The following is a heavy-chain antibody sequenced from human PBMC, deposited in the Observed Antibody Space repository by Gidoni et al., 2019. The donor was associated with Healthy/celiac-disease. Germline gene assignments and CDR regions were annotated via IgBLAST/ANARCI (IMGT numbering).Heavy chain of an antibody. Sequence: QLQLQESGPGLVKPSETLSLTCTVPGGSISSSSYYWGWIRQPPGKGLGWIGSIYYSGSTYYNPSLKRRVTISVDTSKNQFSLKLSSVTAADTAVYYCARVWGANYYYGMDVWGQGTTVTVSS. CDR3: ARVWGANYYYGMDV. CDR2: IYYSGST. D-gene: IGHD3-16*01. CDR1: GGSISSSSYY. J-gene: IGHJ6*02. V-gene: IGHV4-39*01.